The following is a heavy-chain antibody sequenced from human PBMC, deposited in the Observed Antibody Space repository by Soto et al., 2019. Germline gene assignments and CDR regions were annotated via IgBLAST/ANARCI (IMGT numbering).Heavy chain of an antibody. CDR3: VHRDSTGTTTYFDS. Sequence: QITLKEAGPTLVKPTETLTLTCTFSGFSFTTTRLGVGWTRQPPGKALEWLAIIYWDGESRYNHLLRRRLTLTEDTSKNQVVLTMTNMDPKDTATYYCVHRDSTGTTTYFDSWGQGIPVTVAS. J-gene: IGHJ4*02. CDR1: GFSFTTTRLG. V-gene: IGHV2-5*02. CDR2: IYWDGES. D-gene: IGHD1-1*01.